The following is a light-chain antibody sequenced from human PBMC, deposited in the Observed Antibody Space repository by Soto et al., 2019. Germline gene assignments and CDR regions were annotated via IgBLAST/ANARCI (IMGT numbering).Light chain of an antibody. J-gene: IGKJ4*01. CDR2: GAS. CDR3: QVYGSSSLT. CDR1: QSLTTSY. Sequence: EIVLTQSPATLSLSPGERATLSCRASQSLTTSYLAWYQQKPGQAPRLLTFGASNRAAGIPDRFSGSGSGTDFTLTISRLEPEDFAVYYCQVYGSSSLTFGGGTKVDIK. V-gene: IGKV3-20*01.